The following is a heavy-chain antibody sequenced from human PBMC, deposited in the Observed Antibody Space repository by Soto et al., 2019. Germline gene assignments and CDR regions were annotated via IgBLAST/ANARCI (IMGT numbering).Heavy chain of an antibody. CDR3: ARLPQCLWFGESPSRAYYFNY. V-gene: IGHV5-51*01. J-gene: IGHJ4*02. CDR1: GYSFSTYW. D-gene: IGHD3-10*01. CDR2: IYPGDSDT. Sequence: ETLKISCTCSGYSFSTYWIAWVRQMPGKGLEWMGIIYPGDSDTRYSPSFQGQVTISADTSTKTAYLQWSSLKASDTAIYYCARLPQCLWFGESPSRAYYFNYWGPGNLVTVSS.